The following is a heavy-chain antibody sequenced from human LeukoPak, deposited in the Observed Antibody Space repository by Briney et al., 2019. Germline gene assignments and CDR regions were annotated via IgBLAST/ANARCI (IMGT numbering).Heavy chain of an antibody. D-gene: IGHD2-8*01. CDR1: GYSFTGYF. CDR3: VRESSNGFVRYAFDY. Sequence: ASVKVSCKALGYSFTGYFIHWIQQGPGQGLEWMGGINPKTGGTSSAQKFQGRVSMTRDTSINTAYLDLGSLRSDDTAIYYCVRESSNGFVRYAFDYWGQGTLVTVSS. CDR2: INPKTGGT. V-gene: IGHV1-2*02. J-gene: IGHJ4*02.